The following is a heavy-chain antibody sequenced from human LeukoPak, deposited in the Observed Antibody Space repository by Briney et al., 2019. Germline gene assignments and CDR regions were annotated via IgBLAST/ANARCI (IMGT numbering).Heavy chain of an antibody. CDR2: ISSSSTYI. J-gene: IGHJ3*02. Sequence: GGSLRLSCAASGFTFSSYSMNWVRQAPGKGLEWVSSISSSSTYIYYADSLKGRFTISRDNTKNSLSLQMNSLRAEDTAVYYCARDTHCSSTSCYNAFDIWGQGTMVTVSS. CDR1: GFTFSSYS. V-gene: IGHV3-21*01. D-gene: IGHD2-2*02. CDR3: ARDTHCSSTSCYNAFDI.